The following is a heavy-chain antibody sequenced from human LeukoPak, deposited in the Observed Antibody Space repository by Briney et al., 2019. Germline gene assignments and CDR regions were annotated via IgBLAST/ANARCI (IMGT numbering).Heavy chain of an antibody. CDR3: ASLRFGESSYYFDY. V-gene: IGHV4-30-2*01. D-gene: IGHD3-10*01. CDR1: GGSISSGGYS. CDR2: IYHSGST. J-gene: IGHJ4*02. Sequence: PSETLSLTCAVSGGSISSGGYSWSWIRQPPGKGLEWIGYIYHSGSTYYNPSLKSRVTISVDRSKNQFSLKLSSVTAADTAVYYCASLRFGESSYYFDYWGQGTLVTVSS.